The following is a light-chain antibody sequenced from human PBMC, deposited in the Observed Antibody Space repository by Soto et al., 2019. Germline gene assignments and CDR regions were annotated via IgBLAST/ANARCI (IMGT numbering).Light chain of an antibody. CDR1: SSDVGGYNY. Sequence: QSVLTQPRSVSGSPGQSVTISCTGTSSDVGGYNYVSRYQHHPGKAPKLMIYDVSQRPSGVPDRFSGSKSGNTASLTISGLQAEDETDYYCCSYAGSYTWVFGGGTKLTVL. CDR2: DVS. J-gene: IGLJ2*01. V-gene: IGLV2-11*01. CDR3: CSYAGSYTWV.